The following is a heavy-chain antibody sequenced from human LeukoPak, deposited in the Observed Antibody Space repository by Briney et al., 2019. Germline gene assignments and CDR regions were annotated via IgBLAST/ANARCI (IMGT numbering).Heavy chain of an antibody. CDR3: ARGEGASLEEITIFGVVIPYDY. Sequence: ASVKVSCKASGYTFTGYYMHWVRQAPGQGLEWMGWINPNSGGTNYAQKFQGRVTMTRDTSISTAYMELSRLRSDDTAVYYCARGEGASLEEITIFGVVIPYDYWGQGTLVTVSS. CDR2: INPNSGGT. V-gene: IGHV1-2*02. D-gene: IGHD3-3*01. CDR1: GYTFTGYY. J-gene: IGHJ4*02.